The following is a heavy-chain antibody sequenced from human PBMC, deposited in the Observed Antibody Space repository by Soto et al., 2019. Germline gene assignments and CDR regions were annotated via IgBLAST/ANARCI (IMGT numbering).Heavy chain of an antibody. D-gene: IGHD3-16*02. Sequence: QVHLQQWGAGLLKPSETLSLTCAVYGGSFSGYYWSWIRQPPGKGLEWIGEINHSGSTNYNPSLKSRVTISVDTSKNQFSLKLSSVTAADTAVYYCARGSQLYDYVWGSYRSTIHPYFDYWGQGTLVTVSS. J-gene: IGHJ4*02. CDR2: INHSGST. V-gene: IGHV4-34*01. CDR1: GGSFSGYY. CDR3: ARGSQLYDYVWGSYRSTIHPYFDY.